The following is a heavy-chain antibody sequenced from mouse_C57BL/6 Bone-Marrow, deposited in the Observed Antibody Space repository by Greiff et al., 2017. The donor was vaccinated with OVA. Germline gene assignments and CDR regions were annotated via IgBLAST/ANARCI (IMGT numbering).Heavy chain of an antibody. CDR1: GYTFTEYT. CDR2: FYPGSGSI. Sequence: QVQLKESGAELVKPGASVKLSCKASGYTFTEYTIHWVKQRSGQGLAWIGWFYPGSGSIKYNEKFKDKVTLTADKSSSTVYMELSRLTSEDSAGYFCARHEERLRRLAWFAYWGQGTLVTVSA. CDR3: ARHEERLRRLAWFAY. J-gene: IGHJ3*01. V-gene: IGHV1-62-2*01. D-gene: IGHD2-4*01.